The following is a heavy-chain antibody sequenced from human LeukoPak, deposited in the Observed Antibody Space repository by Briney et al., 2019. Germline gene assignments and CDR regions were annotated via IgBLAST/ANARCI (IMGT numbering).Heavy chain of an antibody. Sequence: GGSLRLSCAASGLTFSDAWMNWVRQAPGKGLEWVGRIKSKDDDGTTDYAAPVKGRFTITRDDSKNTPYLQMNSLKTEDTAVYYCTTDPVSGWYSTSGYWGQGTLVTVSS. V-gene: IGHV3-15*07. J-gene: IGHJ4*02. CDR2: IKSKDDDGTT. CDR1: GLTFSDAW. CDR3: TTDPVSGWYSTSGY. D-gene: IGHD6-19*01.